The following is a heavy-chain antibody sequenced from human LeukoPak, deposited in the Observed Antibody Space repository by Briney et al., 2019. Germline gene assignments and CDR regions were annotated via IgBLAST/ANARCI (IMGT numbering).Heavy chain of an antibody. D-gene: IGHD3-10*01. CDR3: AKGYGSGSYLADY. V-gene: IGHV3-23*01. J-gene: IGHJ4*02. Sequence: PGGSLRLSCAASGFTFSSYAMNWVRQAPGKGLEWVSAISGSGGSTYYADSVKGRFTISRDNSKNTLYLQMSSLRAEDTAVYYCAKGYGSGSYLADYWGQGTLVTVPS. CDR1: GFTFSSYA. CDR2: ISGSGGST.